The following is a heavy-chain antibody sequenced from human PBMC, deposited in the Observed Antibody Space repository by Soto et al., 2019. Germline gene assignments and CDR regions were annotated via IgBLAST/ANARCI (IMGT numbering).Heavy chain of an antibody. CDR2: IWYDGTNK. V-gene: IGHV3-33*01. D-gene: IGHD3-22*01. J-gene: IGHJ3*02. CDR3: AGEYFYDRTGYPRSAGAFDI. Sequence: PGGSLRLSCAASGFAFSSYGMHWVRQAPGKGLEWVAVIWYDGTNKYYADSVKGRFTISRDNSKDTLYLQMNSLRGEDTAVYYCAGEYFYDRTGYPRSAGAFDIWGQGTMVTVS. CDR1: GFAFSSYG.